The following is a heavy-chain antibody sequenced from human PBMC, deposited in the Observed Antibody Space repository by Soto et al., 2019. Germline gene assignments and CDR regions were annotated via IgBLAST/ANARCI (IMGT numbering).Heavy chain of an antibody. Sequence: SQTLSLTCAISGDSVSSSSAAWNWIRQSPSRGLEWLGRTYYRSRWYNDYAVSVKSRITVTPDTSKNQFSLHLNSVTPEDTAVYYCEREFPYYVSSDSYLDYWGQGALVTVSS. J-gene: IGHJ4*02. CDR2: TYYRSRWYN. CDR3: EREFPYYVSSDSYLDY. D-gene: IGHD3-16*01. V-gene: IGHV6-1*01. CDR1: GDSVSSSSAA.